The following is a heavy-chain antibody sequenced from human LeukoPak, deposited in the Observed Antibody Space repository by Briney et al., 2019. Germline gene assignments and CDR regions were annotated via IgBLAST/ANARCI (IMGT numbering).Heavy chain of an antibody. J-gene: IGHJ3*02. V-gene: IGHV3-20*04. CDR1: GFTFDDYG. D-gene: IGHD3-10*01. CDR3: AREEPASWFGELSAFDI. Sequence: GGSLRLSCAASGFTFDDYGLSWVRQAPGKGLEWVSGINWNGGATGYAGSVKGRFTISRDNAKNSLYLQMNSLRAEDTAFYYCAREEPASWFGELSAFDIWGQGTMVTVSS. CDR2: INWNGGAT.